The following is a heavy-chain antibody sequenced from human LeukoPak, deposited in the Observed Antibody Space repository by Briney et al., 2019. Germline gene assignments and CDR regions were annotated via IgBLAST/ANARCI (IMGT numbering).Heavy chain of an antibody. CDR2: IYSSGST. V-gene: IGHV4-4*09. D-gene: IGHD6-6*01. Sequence: SETLSLTCNVSGGSISSDYWSWIRQPPGKGLEWIGYIYSSGSTNYNPSLKSRVTMSVDTSKNQSSLKLNSVTAADTAVYYCARLAGSSSSDYWGRGTLVTVSS. J-gene: IGHJ4*02. CDR3: ARLAGSSSSDY. CDR1: GGSISSDY.